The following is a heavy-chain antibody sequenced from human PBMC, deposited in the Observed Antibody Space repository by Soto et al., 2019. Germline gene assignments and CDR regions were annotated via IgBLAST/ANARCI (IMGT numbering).Heavy chain of an antibody. V-gene: IGHV3-30-3*01. J-gene: IGHJ4*02. CDR1: GFIFSGYA. D-gene: IGHD3-16*01. CDR3: AREVPLGH. Sequence: QVQLVESGGGVVQPGGSLRVSCAASGFIFSGYAMHWVRQAPGKGLEWVAFISYDGSLKYYADSVKGRFTTSRDNSQNTLYLQMNSLRPEDTAVYYCAREVPLGHWGQGALVTVSS. CDR2: ISYDGSLK.